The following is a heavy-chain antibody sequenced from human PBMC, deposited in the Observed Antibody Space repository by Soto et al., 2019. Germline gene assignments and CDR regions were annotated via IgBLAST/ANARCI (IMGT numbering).Heavy chain of an antibody. V-gene: IGHV6-1*01. Sequence: SQTLSLTCVISGDSVSNKNTAWNWIRQSPSGGLEWLGRTYYRSKWYNDYATSMQSRITISPDTSKNQFSLHLNSVTPEDTAVYFCARRFFDLGSAFDFWGQGTPVTVSS. D-gene: IGHD3-10*01. CDR1: GDSVSNKNTA. CDR3: ARRFFDLGSAFDF. J-gene: IGHJ4*02. CDR2: TYYRSKWYN.